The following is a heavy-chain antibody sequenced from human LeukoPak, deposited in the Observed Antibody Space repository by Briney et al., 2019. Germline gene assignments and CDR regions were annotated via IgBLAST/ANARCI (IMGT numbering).Heavy chain of an antibody. Sequence: PSETLSLTCTVSGGSISSGDYYWSWIRQAPGKGLEWIGEVDQSGSTHYNPSLKSRVTISVDTSKNQFSLKLSAVTAADMAVYYCARQRYYDFWSGIDYWGQGTLATVSS. J-gene: IGHJ4*02. CDR1: GGSISSGDYY. V-gene: IGHV4-39*01. CDR3: ARQRYYDFWSGIDY. CDR2: VDQSGST. D-gene: IGHD3-3*01.